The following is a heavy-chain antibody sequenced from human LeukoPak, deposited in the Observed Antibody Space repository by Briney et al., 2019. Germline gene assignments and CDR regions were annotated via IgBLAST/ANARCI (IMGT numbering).Heavy chain of an antibody. D-gene: IGHD3-16*01. CDR3: ARARRRFAVYDYVWGSPPYYFDY. V-gene: IGHV1-18*01. CDR2: ISAYNGNT. CDR1: GYTFTSYG. Sequence: ASVKVSRKASGYTFTSYGISWVRQAPGQGLEWMGWISAYNGNTNYAQKFQGRVTITRNTSISTAYMELSSLRSEDTAVYYCARARRRFAVYDYVWGSPPYYFDYWGQGTLVTVSS. J-gene: IGHJ4*02.